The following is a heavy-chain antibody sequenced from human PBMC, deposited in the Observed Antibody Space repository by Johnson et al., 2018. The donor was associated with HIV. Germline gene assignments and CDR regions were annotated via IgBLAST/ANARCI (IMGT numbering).Heavy chain of an antibody. D-gene: IGHD3-22*01. CDR3: TTDLLLARIGYYAFDI. J-gene: IGHJ3*02. CDR2: IKSKTDGGTT. Sequence: MQLVESGGGLVKPGGSLRLSCAASGFTFSNAWMSWVRQAPGKGLEWVGRIKSKTDGGTTDYAAPVKGRFTISRADSKNTLYLQMNSLEPEDTAVYYCTTDLLLARIGYYAFDIWGHGTMVTVSS. CDR1: GFTFSNAW. V-gene: IGHV3-15*01.